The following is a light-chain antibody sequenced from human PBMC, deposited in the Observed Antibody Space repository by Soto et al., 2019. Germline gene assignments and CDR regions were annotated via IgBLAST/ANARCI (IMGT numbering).Light chain of an antibody. J-gene: IGLJ1*01. V-gene: IGLV1-40*01. CDR1: SSNIGAGYD. CDR2: GNS. CDR3: QSYDSSLSGYV. Sequence: QSVLTQPPSVSGAPGQRVTISCTGSSSNIGAGYDVHWYQQLPGTAPTLLIDGNSNRTSGVPDRFSGSKSGTSASLAITGLEDEDEADYYCQSYDSSLSGYVFGTGTKLTVL.